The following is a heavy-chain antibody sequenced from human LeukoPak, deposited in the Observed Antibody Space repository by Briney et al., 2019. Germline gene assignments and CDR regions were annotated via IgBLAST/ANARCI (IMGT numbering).Heavy chain of an antibody. CDR3: ATAPGGATTGDY. D-gene: IGHD1-26*01. CDR2: FDPEDGET. J-gene: IGHJ4*02. V-gene: IGHV1-24*01. CDR1: GYTLTELS. Sequence: ASVKVSCKVSGYTLTELSMHWVRQAPGKGLEWMGGFDPEDGETIYAQKFQGRVTMTEDTSSDTAYMELSSLRSEDTAVYYCATAPGGATTGDYWGQGTLVTVSS.